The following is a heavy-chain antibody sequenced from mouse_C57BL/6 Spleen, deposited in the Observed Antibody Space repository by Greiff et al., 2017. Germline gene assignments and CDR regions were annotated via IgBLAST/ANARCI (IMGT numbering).Heavy chain of an antibody. CDR1: GYTFTSYW. D-gene: IGHD2-3*01. CDR3: ARYDGYYSFAY. V-gene: IGHV1-69*01. Sequence: VQLQQPGAELVMPGASVKLSCKASGYTFTSYWMHWVKQRPGQGLEWIGEIDPSDSYTNYNQKFKGKSTLTVDKSSSTAYMQLSSLTSEDSAVYYCARYDGYYSFAYWGQGTLVTVSA. CDR2: IDPSDSYT. J-gene: IGHJ3*01.